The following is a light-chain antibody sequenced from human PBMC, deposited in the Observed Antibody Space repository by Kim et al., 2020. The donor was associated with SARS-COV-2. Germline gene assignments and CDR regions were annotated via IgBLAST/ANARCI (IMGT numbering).Light chain of an antibody. J-gene: IGLJ2*01. CDR2: GKN. CDR3: NSRDSSGNHVL. Sequence: AWGQTVRITCQGYGLRSEDASWYQQKSGQAPLLVIYGKNSRPSGIPDRFSGSGSGNTASLTITVAQAEDEADYYCNSRDSSGNHVLFGGGTQLTVL. V-gene: IGLV3-19*01. CDR1: GLRSED.